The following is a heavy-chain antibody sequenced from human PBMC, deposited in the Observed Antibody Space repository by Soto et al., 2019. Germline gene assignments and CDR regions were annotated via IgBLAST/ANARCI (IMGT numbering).Heavy chain of an antibody. CDR1: GDSVSSNSAA. CDR3: AREMAVAGYPGNNWFDP. V-gene: IGHV6-1*01. D-gene: IGHD6-19*01. CDR2: TYYRSKWYN. Sequence: PSQTLSLTCAISGDSVSSNSAAWNWIRQSPSRGLEWLGRTYYRSKWYNDYAVSVKSRITINPDTSKNQYSQQQKSVTPDDTSFYYCAREMAVAGYPGNNWFDPWGQGTLVTVSS. J-gene: IGHJ5*02.